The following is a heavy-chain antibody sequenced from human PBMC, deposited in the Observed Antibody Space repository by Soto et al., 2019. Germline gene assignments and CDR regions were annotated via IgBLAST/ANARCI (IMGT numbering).Heavy chain of an antibody. CDR1: GGTFSSYA. Sequence: QVQLVQSGAEVKKPGSSVKVSCKASGGTFSSYAISWVRQAPGQGLEWMGGIIPIFGTANYAQKFQGRVTITADECRSTVYVELSRLRSEETAVYYCAGGFLAFATVTTVGGMDVWGQGTTVTVSS. CDR3: AGGFLAFATVTTVGGMDV. V-gene: IGHV1-69*12. CDR2: IIPIFGTA. J-gene: IGHJ6*02. D-gene: IGHD4-17*01.